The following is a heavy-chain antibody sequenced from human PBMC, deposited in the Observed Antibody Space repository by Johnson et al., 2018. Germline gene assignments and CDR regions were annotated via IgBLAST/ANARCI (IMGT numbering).Heavy chain of an antibody. CDR1: GFTFSSYD. Sequence: EVQLVESGGGLVQPGESLRLSCAASGFTFSSYDMHWVRQATGKGLEWVSAIGSAGDTYYSGSVKGRFTVSRENAKNSLYLQMNSQRAGDTAVYYCARGRSFDIWGQGTMVTVSS. CDR2: IGSAGDT. V-gene: IGHV3-13*01. CDR3: ARGRSFDI. J-gene: IGHJ3*02.